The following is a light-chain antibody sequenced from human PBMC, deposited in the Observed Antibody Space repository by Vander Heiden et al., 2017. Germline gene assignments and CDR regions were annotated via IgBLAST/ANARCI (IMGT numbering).Light chain of an antibody. V-gene: IGKV3D-7*01. CDR1: QSVSSSY. J-gene: IGKJ1*01. Sequence: PGERVTLSCRASQSVSSSYLTWYQQKPGQAPRLLIYGASTRATSIPARFSGSGSGTDFTLTISSLQPEDFAVYYWQQDYNLHSFGQGTKVEIK. CDR2: GAS. CDR3: QQDYNLHS.